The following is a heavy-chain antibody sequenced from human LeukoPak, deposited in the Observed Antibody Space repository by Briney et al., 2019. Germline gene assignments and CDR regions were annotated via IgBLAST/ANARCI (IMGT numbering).Heavy chain of an antibody. CDR1: GDSVSINSAA. J-gene: IGHJ4*02. CDR3: ARGDIRDGYNFRY. V-gene: IGHV6-1*01. D-gene: IGHD5-24*01. Sequence: SQTLSLTCALSGDSVSINSAAWNWIRQSPSRGLEWLGRTYYRPKWYNDYAVSVKSRITINPDTSKNQFSLQLNSVTPEDTAVYYCARGDIRDGYNFRYWGQGTLVTVSS. CDR2: TYYRPKWYN.